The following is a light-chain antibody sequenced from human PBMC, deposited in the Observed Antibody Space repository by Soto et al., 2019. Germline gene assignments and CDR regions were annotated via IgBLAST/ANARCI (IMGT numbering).Light chain of an antibody. CDR3: QKYNSAPPLT. J-gene: IGKJ4*01. Sequence: DIQMTQSPSSLSASVGDRVNITCRASQGISNYLAWYQQKPGKVPTLLIYAASTLQSGVPSRFSGRGSGTDFTLTISSLQPEDVATYYCQKYNSAPPLTFGGGTKVEIK. CDR1: QGISNY. V-gene: IGKV1-27*01. CDR2: AAS.